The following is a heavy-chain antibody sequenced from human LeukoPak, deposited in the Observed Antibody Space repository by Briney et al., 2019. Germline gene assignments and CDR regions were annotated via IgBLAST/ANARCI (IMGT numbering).Heavy chain of an antibody. CDR3: ARRAGAYSHPYDY. CDR1: GFTVSSNY. Sequence: GGSLRLSCAASGFTVSSNYMSWVRQAPGKGLEWVSVIYRGGNTHYSDSVKGRFTISRDNSKNTLYLQMNSLRAEDTAVYYCARRAGAYSHPYDYWGQGTLVTVSS. CDR2: IYRGGNT. V-gene: IGHV3-53*01. J-gene: IGHJ4*02. D-gene: IGHD4/OR15-4a*01.